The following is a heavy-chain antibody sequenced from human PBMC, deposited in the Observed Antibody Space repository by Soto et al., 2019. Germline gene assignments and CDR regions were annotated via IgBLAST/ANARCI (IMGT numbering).Heavy chain of an antibody. D-gene: IGHD2-21*02. V-gene: IGHV1-18*01. Sequence: ASVKVSCKASGYTFTSYGISWVRQAPGQGLEWMGWISAYNGNTNYAQKLQGRVTMTTDTSTSTAYMELRSLRSDDTAVYYCARARKAEVVTAIYYYYYGMDVWGQGTTVTVSS. CDR1: GYTFTSYG. CDR2: ISAYNGNT. CDR3: ARARKAEVVTAIYYYYYGMDV. J-gene: IGHJ6*02.